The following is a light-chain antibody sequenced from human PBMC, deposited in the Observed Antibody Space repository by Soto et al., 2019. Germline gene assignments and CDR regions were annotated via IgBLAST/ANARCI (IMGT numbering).Light chain of an antibody. CDR3: CSYTSSSTLV. CDR2: EVS. CDR1: SSDVGNNNY. V-gene: IGLV2-14*01. Sequence: QSALTQPASVSGSPGQSITISCTGTSSDVGNNNYVSWYQQHPGKAPKFMIYEVSNRPSGVSNRFSGSKSGNTASLTISGLQAEDEADYDCCSYTSSSTLVFGGGTKLTVL. J-gene: IGLJ2*01.